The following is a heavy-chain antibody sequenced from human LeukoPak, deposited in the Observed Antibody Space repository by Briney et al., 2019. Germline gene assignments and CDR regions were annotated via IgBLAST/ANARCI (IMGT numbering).Heavy chain of an antibody. Sequence: SETLSLTCTVSGGSISSGSYYWSWIRQPAGKGLEWIGRIYTSGSTNYNPSLKSRVTISVDTSKNQFSLKLSSVTAADTAVYYCARITIFGAYYFDYCGQGTLVTVSS. J-gene: IGHJ4*02. CDR3: ARITIFGAYYFDY. CDR1: GGSISSGSYY. V-gene: IGHV4-61*02. D-gene: IGHD3-3*01. CDR2: IYTSGST.